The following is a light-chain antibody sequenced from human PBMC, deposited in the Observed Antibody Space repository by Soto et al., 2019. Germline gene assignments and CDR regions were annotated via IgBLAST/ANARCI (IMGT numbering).Light chain of an antibody. CDR1: QSVSNY. J-gene: IGKJ4*01. Sequence: EIVLTQSPATLSLSPGERATLSCRASQSVSNYLAWFQQKHVQAPRLLIYDASNRATVITTRFSGSWSGPDVTLTISSLDPEVFAVYYGQQRSSWPLLTFGGGTKVEI. CDR3: QQRSSWPLLT. CDR2: DAS. V-gene: IGKV3-11*01.